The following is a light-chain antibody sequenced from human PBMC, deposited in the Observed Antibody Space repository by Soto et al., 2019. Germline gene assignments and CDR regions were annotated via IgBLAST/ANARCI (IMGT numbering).Light chain of an antibody. Sequence: QMTQSPSTLSASVGDRVTITCRASQSISSWLAWYQQKPGKAPKLLIYKASSLESGVPSRFSGSGSGTEFTLTISSLQPDDFATYYCQQYNSYSSTFGQGTKVDIK. CDR1: QSISSW. J-gene: IGKJ1*01. CDR2: KAS. V-gene: IGKV1-5*03. CDR3: QQYNSYSST.